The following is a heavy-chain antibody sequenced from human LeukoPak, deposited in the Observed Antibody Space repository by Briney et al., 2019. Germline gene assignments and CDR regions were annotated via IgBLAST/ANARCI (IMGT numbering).Heavy chain of an antibody. Sequence: PGGSLRLSCAASGFTFSRYGMHWVRQAPGKGLEWVAFIANDGSDSDKDYADSVKGRFTISRDNSKNTLYLQMNGLRPEDTAVYYCAKASPQYYGSGASKFFFESWGQGTLVPVSS. CDR3: AKASPQYYGSGASKFFFES. D-gene: IGHD3-10*01. V-gene: IGHV3-30*02. J-gene: IGHJ4*02. CDR1: GFTFSRYG. CDR2: IANDGSDSDK.